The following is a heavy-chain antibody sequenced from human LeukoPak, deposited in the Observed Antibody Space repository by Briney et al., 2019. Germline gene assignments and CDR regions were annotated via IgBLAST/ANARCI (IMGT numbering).Heavy chain of an antibody. Sequence: PSETLSLTCTVSGGSISSYYWSWIRQPPGKGLEWIGYIYYSGSTNYNPSLKSRVTISVDTSKNQFSLKLRSVTAADTAVYYCARAVGGWNFYWGQGTLVTVSS. CDR3: ARAVGGWNFY. V-gene: IGHV4-59*01. D-gene: IGHD1-7*01. CDR2: IYYSGST. CDR1: GGSISSYY. J-gene: IGHJ4*02.